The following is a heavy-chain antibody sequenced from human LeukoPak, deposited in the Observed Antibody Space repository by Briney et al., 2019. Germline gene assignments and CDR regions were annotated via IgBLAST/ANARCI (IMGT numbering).Heavy chain of an antibody. CDR2: IRYDGTNK. CDR3: ALRGLQTSYYFDY. V-gene: IGHV3-30*02. CDR1: GFTFSSYA. D-gene: IGHD5-24*01. J-gene: IGHJ4*02. Sequence: GRSLRLSCAASGFTFSSYAMNWVRQAPGKGLEWVAFIRYDGTNKYYADSVKGRFTISRDNSKNTLYLQMNSLRAEDTAVYYCALRGLQTSYYFDYWGQGTLVTVSS.